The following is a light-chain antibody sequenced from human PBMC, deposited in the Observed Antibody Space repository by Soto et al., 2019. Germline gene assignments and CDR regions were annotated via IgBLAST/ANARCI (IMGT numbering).Light chain of an antibody. CDR2: DAS. CDR1: QDINIY. V-gene: IGKV1-33*01. Sequence: DIQMTQSPSSVFASVGDRVTITCQATQDINIYLNWYQQKPGKAPNLLIYDASNLEIGVPSRFSGSGSGTHFTFTISSLHTEDIGTYYCQQYDILPITFGRGTRLEIK. CDR3: QQYDILPIT. J-gene: IGKJ5*01.